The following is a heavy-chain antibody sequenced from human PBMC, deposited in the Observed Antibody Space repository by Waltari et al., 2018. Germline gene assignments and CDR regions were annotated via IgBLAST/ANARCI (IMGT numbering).Heavy chain of an antibody. J-gene: IGHJ6*02. CDR1: GGSISSGSVY. Sequence: QVQLQESGPGLVRPSQTLSLTCTVSGGSISSGSVYWTWFRQPAGKGLEWVGHIFTSGSTKYNPSLKSRVSVSLDTSENQFSLRLSSVTAADTAVYYCARDEARYYDIMTGGGYYGLDVWGQGTTVTVSS. V-gene: IGHV4-61*02. CDR2: IFTSGST. CDR3: ARDEARYYDIMTGGGYYGLDV. D-gene: IGHD3-9*01.